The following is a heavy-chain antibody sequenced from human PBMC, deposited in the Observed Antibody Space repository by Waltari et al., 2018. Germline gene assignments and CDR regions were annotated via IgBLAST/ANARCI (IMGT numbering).Heavy chain of an antibody. V-gene: IGHV3-73*01. D-gene: IGHD2-2*01. J-gene: IGHJ3*02. CDR2: IRSKAYNYAT. Sequence: EVQLVESGGGLVPPGGSLKLSCAASGFTFSGSAMHWVRQASGKGLEWVGRIRSKAYNYATAYAASLKGRLTISRDDSKNTAYLHINSLETEDTAVYYCTSRTSTSSRPSDAFDIWGQGTMVTVSS. CDR1: GFTFSGSA. CDR3: TSRTSTSSRPSDAFDI.